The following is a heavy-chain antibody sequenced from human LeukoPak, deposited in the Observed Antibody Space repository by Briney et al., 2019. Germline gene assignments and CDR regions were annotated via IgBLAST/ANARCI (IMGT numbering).Heavy chain of an antibody. CDR3: VGYSDGSGYYDFDY. D-gene: IGHD3-22*01. Sequence: PSQTLSLTCSVSGGSIRSSSYYWGWIRQPPGKGLEWTGSLYYSGSTNSNPSLKSRVTISRDTSKNQFSLKLNSVTAADTAVYYCVGYSDGSGYYDFDYWGQGSLVTVSS. J-gene: IGHJ4*02. V-gene: IGHV4-39*07. CDR2: LYYSGST. CDR1: GGSIRSSSYY.